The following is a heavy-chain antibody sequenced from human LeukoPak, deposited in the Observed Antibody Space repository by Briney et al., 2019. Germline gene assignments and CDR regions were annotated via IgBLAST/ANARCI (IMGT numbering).Heavy chain of an antibody. CDR3: ARAGDYYDRADAFDI. J-gene: IGHJ3*02. CDR1: GYTFTGYY. V-gene: IGHV1-2*02. CDR2: INPNSGGT. D-gene: IGHD3-22*01. Sequence: GASVKVSCKASGYTFTGYYMHWVRQAPGQGLEWMGWINPNSGGTNYAQKFQGRVTMTRDTSISTAYMELSRLRSDDTAVYYCARAGDYYDRADAFDIWGQGTMVTVSS.